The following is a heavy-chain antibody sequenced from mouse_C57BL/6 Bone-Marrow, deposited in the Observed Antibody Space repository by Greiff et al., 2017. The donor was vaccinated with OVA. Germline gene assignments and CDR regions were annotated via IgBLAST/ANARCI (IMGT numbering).Heavy chain of an antibody. D-gene: IGHD1-1*01. V-gene: IGHV3-1*01. CDR1: GYSITSGYD. CDR2: ISYSGST. J-gene: IGHJ3*01. Sequence: EVQLQESGPGMVKPSQSLSLTCTVTGYSITSGYDWHWIRHLPGNKLEWMGYISYSGSTNYNPSLKSRISITHDTYKNHFFLKLNSVTTEDTATYYCARDPPYYYGSSYGFAYWGQGTLVTVSA. CDR3: ARDPPYYYGSSYGFAY.